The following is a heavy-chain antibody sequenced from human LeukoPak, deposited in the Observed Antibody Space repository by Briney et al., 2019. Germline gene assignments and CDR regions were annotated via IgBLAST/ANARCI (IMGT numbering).Heavy chain of an antibody. V-gene: IGHV4-59*08. CDR1: GGSISSYY. D-gene: IGHD6-6*01. CDR3: AGRGRGSSSSSLHY. Sequence: SETLSLTCTVSGGSISSYYWSWIRQPPGKGLEWIGYIYYSGSTNYNPSLKSRVTISVDTSKNQFSLKLSSVTAADTAVYYCAGRGRGSSSSSLHYWGQGPLVPVPS. CDR2: IYYSGST. J-gene: IGHJ4*02.